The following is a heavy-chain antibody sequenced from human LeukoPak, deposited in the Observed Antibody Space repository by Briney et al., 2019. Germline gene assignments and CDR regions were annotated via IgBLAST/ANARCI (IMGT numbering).Heavy chain of an antibody. CDR1: GGSISSYY. D-gene: IGHD2-2*01. CDR3: ARARCSSTSCYWGFMSWFDP. Sequence: SETLSLTCTVSGGSISSYYWSWTRQPPGKGLEWIGYIYYSGSTNYNPSLKSRVTISVDTSKNQFSLKLSSVTAADTAVYYCARARCSSTSCYWGFMSWFDPWGQGTLVTVSS. J-gene: IGHJ5*02. CDR2: IYYSGST. V-gene: IGHV4-59*01.